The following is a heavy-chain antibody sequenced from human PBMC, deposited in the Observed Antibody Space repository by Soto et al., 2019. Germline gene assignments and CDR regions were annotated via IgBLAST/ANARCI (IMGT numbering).Heavy chain of an antibody. CDR1: GDSISSSRYY. Sequence: SETLSLTCTVSGDSISSSRYYWGWIRQPPGTGLEWIASIYYSGSTYYNPSLKSRVTISVDTSKNQFSLKLTSVTAADAAVYFCARHIMTTAAAVASLDHWGQGTLVTVSS. CDR2: IYYSGST. CDR3: ARHIMTTAAAVASLDH. V-gene: IGHV4-39*01. J-gene: IGHJ5*02. D-gene: IGHD6-13*01.